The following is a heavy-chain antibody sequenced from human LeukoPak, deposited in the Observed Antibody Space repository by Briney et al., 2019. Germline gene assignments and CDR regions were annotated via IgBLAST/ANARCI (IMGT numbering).Heavy chain of an antibody. CDR3: ARAGGAYYDSSDGWFDP. J-gene: IGHJ5*02. Sequence: PSEALSLTCTVSGGSISSGSYYWSWIRQPAGKGLEWIGRIYTSGSTNYNPSLKSRVTISVDTSKNQFSLKLSSVTAADTAVYYCARAGGAYYDSSDGWFDPWGQGTLVTVSS. CDR1: GGSISSGSYY. CDR2: IYTSGST. D-gene: IGHD3-22*01. V-gene: IGHV4-61*02.